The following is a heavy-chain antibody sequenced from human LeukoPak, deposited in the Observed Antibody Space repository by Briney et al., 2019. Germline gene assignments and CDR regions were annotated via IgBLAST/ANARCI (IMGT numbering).Heavy chain of an antibody. J-gene: IGHJ6*02. V-gene: IGHV1-2*02. CDR2: VNPNSGGT. CDR3: ARLGLTRYSSRYYYGMDV. Sequence: GASVKVSCKASGYTFTGYYMHWVRQAPGQGLEWMGWVNPNSGGTNYAQKFQGRVTMTRDTSISTAYMELSRLRSDDTAVYYCARLGLTRYSSRYYYGMDVWGQGTTVTVSS. CDR1: GYTFTGYY. D-gene: IGHD6-13*01.